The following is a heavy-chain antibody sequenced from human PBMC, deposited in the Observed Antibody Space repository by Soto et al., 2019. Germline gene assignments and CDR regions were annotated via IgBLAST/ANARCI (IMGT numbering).Heavy chain of an antibody. CDR3: ARADYYDSSGGLDY. J-gene: IGHJ4*02. D-gene: IGHD3-22*01. CDR1: GGSFSGYY. CDR2: INHSGST. Sequence: PSETLSLTCAVYGGSFSGYYWSWIRQPPGKGLEWIGEINHSGSTNYNPSLKSRVTISVDTSKNQFSLKLSSVTAADTAVYYCARADYYDSSGGLDYWGQGTLVTVS. V-gene: IGHV4-34*01.